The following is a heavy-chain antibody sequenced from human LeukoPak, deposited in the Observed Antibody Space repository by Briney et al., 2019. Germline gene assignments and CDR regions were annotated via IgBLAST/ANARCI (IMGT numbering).Heavy chain of an antibody. J-gene: IGHJ4*02. CDR3: ASARYFDWLFWGSLIY. D-gene: IGHD3-9*01. CDR2: IWHDGTKR. V-gene: IGHV3-33*01. CDR1: RFTFSDFG. Sequence: GGSLRLSCAGSRFTFSDFGMHWVRQAPGKGLEWVAVIWHDGTKRHYAESVKGRFAISRDDSRNTLYLQMNSLRAEDTAVYYCASARYFDWLFWGSLIYWGQGTLVTVSS.